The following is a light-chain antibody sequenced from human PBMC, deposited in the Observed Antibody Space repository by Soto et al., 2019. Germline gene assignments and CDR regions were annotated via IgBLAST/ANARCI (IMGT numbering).Light chain of an antibody. CDR1: SGHSSYA. CDR3: QTWDTGARVV. CDR2: LSSDGSH. V-gene: IGLV4-69*01. Sequence: QLVLTQSPSASASLGASVKLTCTLSSGHSSYAIAWHQQQPEKGPRYLMKLSSDGSHSKGDGIPDRFSGSSSGAERYLTISSLQPEDEADYYCQTWDTGARVVFGGGTKVTVL. J-gene: IGLJ2*01.